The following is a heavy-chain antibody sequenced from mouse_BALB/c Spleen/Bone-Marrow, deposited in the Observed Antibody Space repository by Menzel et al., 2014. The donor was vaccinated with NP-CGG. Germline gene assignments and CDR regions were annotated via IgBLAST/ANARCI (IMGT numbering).Heavy chain of an antibody. D-gene: IGHD2-4*01. CDR2: INPGSGGT. CDR1: GYAFTNYL. CDR3: ARDGDYDEGYAMDY. Sequence: QVQLKQFGAELVRPGTSVKVSCKASGYAFTNYLIEWVKQRPGQGLEWIGVINPGSGGTNYNEKFKGKATLTADKSSSTAYMQLSSLTSDDSAVYFCARDGDYDEGYAMDYWGQGTSVTVSS. V-gene: IGHV1-54*01. J-gene: IGHJ4*01.